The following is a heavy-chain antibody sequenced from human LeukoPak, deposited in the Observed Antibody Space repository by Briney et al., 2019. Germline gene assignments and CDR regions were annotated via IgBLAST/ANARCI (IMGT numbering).Heavy chain of an antibody. J-gene: IGHJ5*02. Sequence: SETLSLTCTVSGGSIGSYYWSWIRQPPGKGLEWIGYIYTSGSTNYNPSLKSRVTISVDTSKNQFSLKLSSVTAADTAVYYCARLQGSIAARPTIRFDPWGQGTLVTVSS. CDR2: IYTSGST. D-gene: IGHD6-6*01. CDR3: ARLQGSIAARPTIRFDP. V-gene: IGHV4-4*09. CDR1: GGSIGSYY.